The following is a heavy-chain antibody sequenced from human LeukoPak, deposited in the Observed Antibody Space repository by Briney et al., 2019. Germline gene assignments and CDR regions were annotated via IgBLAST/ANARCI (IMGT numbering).Heavy chain of an antibody. V-gene: IGHV3-23*01. CDR2: ISASGGRT. Sequence: GGSLRLSCAASGFTFDDYAMHWVRQAPGKGLEWVSGISASGGRTSYADSVKGRFTVSRDNSKNTLYLQMNSLRAEDTAVYFCVEGGAPSYYDGSGDAYFDYWGQGTLVTVSS. D-gene: IGHD3-22*01. CDR1: GFTFDDYA. CDR3: VEGGAPSYYDGSGDAYFDY. J-gene: IGHJ4*02.